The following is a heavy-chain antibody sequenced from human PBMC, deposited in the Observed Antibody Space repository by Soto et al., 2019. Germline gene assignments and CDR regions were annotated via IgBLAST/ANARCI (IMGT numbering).Heavy chain of an antibody. D-gene: IGHD3-9*01. CDR2: MNPNSGNT. V-gene: IGHV1-8*01. CDR3: ASVNYDILTGYYRGPYYYYGMDV. Sequence: ASVKVSCKASGYTFTSYDINWVRQATGQGLEWMGWMNPNSGNTGYAQKFQGRVTMTRNTSISTAYMELSSLRSEGTAVYYCASVNYDILTGYYRGPYYYYGMDVWGQGTTVTVSS. J-gene: IGHJ6*02. CDR1: GYTFTSYD.